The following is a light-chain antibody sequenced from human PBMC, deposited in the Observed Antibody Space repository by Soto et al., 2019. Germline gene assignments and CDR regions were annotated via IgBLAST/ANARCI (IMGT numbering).Light chain of an antibody. CDR3: QRYVPAPTMYT. Sequence: EIVLTQSPGTLSLSPGEGATLSCRASQSVSSTFLAWYQQKPGQAPRLLIYGASTRATGIPDRFSGSGSGTDFTLTISRLEPEDFAVYYCQRYVPAPTMYTFGQGTKLEIK. V-gene: IGKV3-20*01. CDR2: GAS. CDR1: QSVSSTF. J-gene: IGKJ2*01.